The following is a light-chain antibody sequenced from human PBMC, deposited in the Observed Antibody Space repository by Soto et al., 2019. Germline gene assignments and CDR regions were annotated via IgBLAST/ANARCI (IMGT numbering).Light chain of an antibody. J-gene: IGKJ1*01. Sequence: EIVMTQSPATLSLCRGERSTLSCRASQSVSSNLAWYQQKPGQAPRLLIYGASTRATGIPARFSGSGSGTEFTLTISSLQSEDFAVYYCQQYNNWPLTFGQGTKVDI. V-gene: IGKV3-15*01. CDR3: QQYNNWPLT. CDR2: GAS. CDR1: QSVSSN.